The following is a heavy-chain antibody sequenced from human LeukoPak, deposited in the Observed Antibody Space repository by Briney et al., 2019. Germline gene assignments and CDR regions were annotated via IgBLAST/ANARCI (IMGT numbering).Heavy chain of an antibody. V-gene: IGHV3-53*01. CDR2: IYSAGST. D-gene: IGHD5-24*01. Sequence: GGSLRLSCAASGFTVSSNYMSWVRQAPGKGLEWVSVIYSAGSTYYADSVKGRFTISRDNSKNTLYLQMNSLRAEDTAVYYCVKDRIGGRGGYNQQYYFDYWGQGTLVTVSS. J-gene: IGHJ4*02. CDR3: VKDRIGGRGGYNQQYYFDY. CDR1: GFTVSSNY.